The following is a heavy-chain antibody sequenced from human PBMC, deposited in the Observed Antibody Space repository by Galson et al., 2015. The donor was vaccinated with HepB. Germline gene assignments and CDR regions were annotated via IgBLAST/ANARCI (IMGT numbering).Heavy chain of an antibody. CDR2: IYYSGST. CDR3: AGGIDKGIAARHPDVDFDY. V-gene: IGHV4-39*01. D-gene: IGHD6-6*01. CDR1: GGSISSSSYY. J-gene: IGHJ4*02. Sequence: SETLSLTCTVSGGSISSSSYYWGWIRQPPGKGLEWIGSIYYSGSTYYNPSLKSRVTISVDTSKNQFSLKLSSVTAADTAVYYCAGGIDKGIAARHPDVDFDYWGQGTLVTVSS.